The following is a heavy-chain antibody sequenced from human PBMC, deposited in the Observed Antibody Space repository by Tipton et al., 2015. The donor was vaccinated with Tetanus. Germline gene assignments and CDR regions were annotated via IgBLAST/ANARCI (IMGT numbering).Heavy chain of an antibody. Sequence: TLSLTCTVSGGSVSRGDYSWSWIRQPPGKGLEWIGHVYYSGRTYYNPPLKSRVTISADMSKNQFSLKLTSVTAADTATYYCARMGFTYGQVVYWGQGTLVTVAS. J-gene: IGHJ4*02. D-gene: IGHD5-18*01. V-gene: IGHV4-30-4*08. CDR1: GGSVSRGDYS. CDR2: VYYSGRT. CDR3: ARMGFTYGQVVY.